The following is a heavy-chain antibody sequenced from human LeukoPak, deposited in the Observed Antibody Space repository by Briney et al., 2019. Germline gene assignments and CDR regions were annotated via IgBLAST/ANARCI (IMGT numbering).Heavy chain of an antibody. D-gene: IGHD6-19*01. CDR1: GFTFSTYS. Sequence: GGSLRLSCAASGFTFSTYSMSWVRQAPGKGLEWVSSIDGSGDRAFQADSVKGRFTISRDNSKTTLYLQMNSLRVEDTAVYYCAKAVAPDSGWDLDYWGRGIMVTVSS. CDR3: AKAVAPDSGWDLDY. V-gene: IGHV3-23*01. CDR2: IDGSGDRA. J-gene: IGHJ4*02.